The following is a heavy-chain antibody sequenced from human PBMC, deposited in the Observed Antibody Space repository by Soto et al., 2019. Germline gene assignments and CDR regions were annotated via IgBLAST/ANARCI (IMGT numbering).Heavy chain of an antibody. D-gene: IGHD3-10*01. Sequence: QVQLVQSGAEVRKPGSSVKVSCKASGDTFSFYSINWVRQAPGLGLEWMGRINPILSMSNYAQRFQGRVTMTADKSTSTAYMKLSGLRSEDTAIYYCASSYGSGYRAFDYWGQGALVTVSS. J-gene: IGHJ4*02. V-gene: IGHV1-69*02. CDR3: ASSYGSGYRAFDY. CDR1: GDTFSFYS. CDR2: INPILSMS.